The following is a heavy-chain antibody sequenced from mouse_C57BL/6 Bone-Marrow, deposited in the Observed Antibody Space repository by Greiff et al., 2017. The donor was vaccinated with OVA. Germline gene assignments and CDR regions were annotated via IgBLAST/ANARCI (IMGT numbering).Heavy chain of an antibody. V-gene: IGHV5-4*01. D-gene: IGHD2-12*01. CDR3: ATYYSYFDD. CDR2: ISDGGSYT. Sequence: VQLKASGGGLVKPGGSLKLSCASSGFTFSSYALSWFRQTPEKRLEWVATISDGGSYTYYPDNVKGRFTISRDNAKNNLYLQMSHLKSEDTAMYYCATYYSYFDDWGQGTTLTVSS. J-gene: IGHJ2*01. CDR1: GFTFSSYA.